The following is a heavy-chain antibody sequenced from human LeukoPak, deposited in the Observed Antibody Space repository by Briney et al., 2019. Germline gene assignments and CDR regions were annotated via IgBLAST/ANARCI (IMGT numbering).Heavy chain of an antibody. CDR1: GFTFSRHG. J-gene: IGHJ6*03. Sequence: GGSLRLSCAASGFTFSRHGMHWVRQAPGKGLDWVAFIRNDGSGQYYTDSVTGRFTISRDDSKNALNLQMNSLRPEGTAVYYCAKGVGGSANYYYMDVWGKGTTVTVSS. V-gene: IGHV3-30*02. D-gene: IGHD3-10*01. CDR3: AKGVGGSANYYYMDV. CDR2: IRNDGSGQ.